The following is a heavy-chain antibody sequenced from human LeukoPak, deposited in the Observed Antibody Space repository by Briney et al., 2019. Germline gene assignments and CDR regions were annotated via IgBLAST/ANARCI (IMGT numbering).Heavy chain of an antibody. J-gene: IGHJ4*02. Sequence: SQTPSLTCTVSGGSISSSSYYWGWIRQPPGKGLEWIGSIYYSGSTYYNPSLKSRVTISVDTSKNQFSLKLSSVTAADTAVYYCARGYSSGWYIDYWGQGTLVTVSS. D-gene: IGHD6-19*01. CDR3: ARGYSSGWYIDY. CDR1: GGSISSSSYY. V-gene: IGHV4-39*07. CDR2: IYYSGST.